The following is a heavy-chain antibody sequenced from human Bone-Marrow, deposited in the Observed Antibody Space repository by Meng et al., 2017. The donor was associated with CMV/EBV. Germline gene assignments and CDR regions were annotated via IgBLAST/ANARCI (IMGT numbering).Heavy chain of an antibody. CDR1: GFTFSSYE. Sequence: GGSLRLSCAASGFTFSSYEMNWVRQAPGKGLEWVSYISSSGSTIDYADSVKGRFTISRDNAKNSLYLQMNSLRAEDTAFYYCARTQWLPIPQNYYRYYGMDVWGQGTTVTVSS. D-gene: IGHD5-12*01. CDR3: ARTQWLPIPQNYYRYYGMDV. J-gene: IGHJ6*02. CDR2: ISSSGSTI. V-gene: IGHV3-48*03.